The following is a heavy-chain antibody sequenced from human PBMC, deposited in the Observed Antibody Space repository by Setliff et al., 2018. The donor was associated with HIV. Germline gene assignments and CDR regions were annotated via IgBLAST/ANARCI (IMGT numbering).Heavy chain of an antibody. CDR3: TTAVAQNWYGSGNENY. J-gene: IGHJ4*02. V-gene: IGHV3-15*01. Sequence: NPGGSLRLSCAASGFTFTNAWVSWVRQAPGKGLEWVGRIKSKTDGETEDYAAPVKGRFTISRDDSRSTLYLQMNSLITEDTALYYCTTAVAQNWYGSGNENYWGQGTLVTVSS. CDR2: IKSKTDGETE. D-gene: IGHD3-10*01. CDR1: GFTFTNAW.